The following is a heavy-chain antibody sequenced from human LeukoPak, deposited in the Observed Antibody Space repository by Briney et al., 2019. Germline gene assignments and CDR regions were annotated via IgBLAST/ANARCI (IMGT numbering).Heavy chain of an antibody. CDR2: IYTSGST. V-gene: IGHV4-4*07. CDR3: AREAVLRYFDWLPNGDWFAP. D-gene: IGHD3-9*01. Sequence: SETLSLTCTVSGGSISSYYWSWIRQPAGKGLEWIGRIYTSGSTNYNPSLKSRATMSVDTSKNQFSLKLSSVTAADTAVYYCAREAVLRYFDWLPNGDWFAPWGQGTLVTVSS. CDR1: GGSISSYY. J-gene: IGHJ5*02.